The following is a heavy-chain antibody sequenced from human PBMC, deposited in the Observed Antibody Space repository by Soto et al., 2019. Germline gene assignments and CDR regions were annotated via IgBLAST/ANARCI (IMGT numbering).Heavy chain of an antibody. V-gene: IGHV4-34*01. J-gene: IGHJ5*01. CDR3: GRVVEGATRHTDFDS. Sequence: PSETVSLTGAVYGGSFSGHSWTWIGQSPGKGLAWIGDINHSGGAHYNPSFKSRVTISVDTATNQVSLRMSSVTAADTAVYFCGRVVEGATRHTDFDSWGQGTLVTVSS. D-gene: IGHD2-21*01. CDR2: INHSGGA. CDR1: GGSFSGHS.